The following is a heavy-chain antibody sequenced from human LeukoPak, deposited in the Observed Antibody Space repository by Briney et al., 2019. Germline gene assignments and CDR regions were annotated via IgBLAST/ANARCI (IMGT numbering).Heavy chain of an antibody. V-gene: IGHV3-21*01. CDR2: ISSSTSYI. CDR3: ARLRGSLAAAGKTRHYYYMDV. J-gene: IGHJ6*03. D-gene: IGHD6-13*01. CDR1: GFTFSSYS. Sequence: GGSLRLSCAASGFTFSSYSMNWVRQAPGKGLEWVSSISSSTSYIYYGDSGKGRFTISRDNAKNSLYLQMNSLRAEDTAVYYCARLRGSLAAAGKTRHYYYMDVWGKGTTVTVSS.